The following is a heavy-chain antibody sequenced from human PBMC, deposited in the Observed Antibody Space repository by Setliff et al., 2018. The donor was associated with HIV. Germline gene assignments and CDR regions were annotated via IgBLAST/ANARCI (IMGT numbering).Heavy chain of an antibody. D-gene: IGHD3-22*01. J-gene: IGHJ4*02. CDR1: GGSISSSHYY. CDR2: VYYYGST. Sequence: SETLSLTCTVSGGSISSSHYYWGWIRQPPGKGLQWIGSVYYYGSTYYKSSLKSRVTISLDRTKNQFSLKLSSVTAADTAVYYCARGSLDSSGYHAYFDHGGQGTRVTVS. V-gene: IGHV4-39*07. CDR3: ARGSLDSSGYHAYFDH.